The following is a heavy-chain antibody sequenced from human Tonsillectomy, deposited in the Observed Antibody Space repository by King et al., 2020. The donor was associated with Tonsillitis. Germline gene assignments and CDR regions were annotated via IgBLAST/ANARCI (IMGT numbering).Heavy chain of an antibody. V-gene: IGHV3-53*01. CDR2: IYTGGST. CDR1: WFTINFNY. J-gene: IGHJ4*02. CDR3: ARDVAAAGFLWD. D-gene: IGHD6-13*01. Sequence: VKLVEYGGGLIQPGGALRLFFASSWFTINFNYMSWVRQAPGKGLVRVAVIYTGGSTYYANSVKGRFTITRDNSKNTLSLQMTSLRAEDTAGYYCARDVAAAGFLWDWGQGARVTVSS.